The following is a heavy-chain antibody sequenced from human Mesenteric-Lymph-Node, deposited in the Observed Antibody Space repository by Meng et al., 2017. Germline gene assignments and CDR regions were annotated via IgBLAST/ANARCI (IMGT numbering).Heavy chain of an antibody. J-gene: IGHJ4*02. D-gene: IGHD3/OR15-3a*01. CDR1: GYSFTNYW. Sequence: GESLKISCKGSGYSFTNYWIGWVRQMPGKGLEWMGIIYPGDSDTRHSPPFQGHVTISVDKSISTAYLQWSSLKASDTAIYYCARGHTNSQQRSLDWYVDYWGQGTLVTVSS. CDR3: ARGHTNSQQRSLDWYVDY. CDR2: IYPGDSDT. V-gene: IGHV5-51*01.